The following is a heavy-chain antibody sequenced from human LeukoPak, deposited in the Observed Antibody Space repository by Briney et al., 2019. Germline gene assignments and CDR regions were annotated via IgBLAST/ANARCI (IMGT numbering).Heavy chain of an antibody. CDR1: GGSISSYY. D-gene: IGHD2-2*01. Sequence: PSETLSLTCTVSGGSISSYYWSWIRQPPGKGLEWIGYIYYSGSTNYNPSLKSRVTISVDTSKNQFSLKLSSVTAADTAVYYCARANYARDIDYWGQGTLVTVSS. CDR2: IYYSGST. J-gene: IGHJ4*02. V-gene: IGHV4-59*01. CDR3: ARANYARDIDY.